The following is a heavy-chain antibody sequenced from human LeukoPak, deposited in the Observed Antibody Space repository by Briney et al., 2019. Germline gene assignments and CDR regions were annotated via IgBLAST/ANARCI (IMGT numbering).Heavy chain of an antibody. CDR1: GGSISSYY. CDR2: IYTSGST. V-gene: IGHV4-4*07. CDR3: ARSSSLTLYYYYYYMDV. J-gene: IGHJ6*03. Sequence: SETLSLTCTVSGGSISSYYWSWIRQPAGKGLEWIGRIYTSGSTNYNPSLKSRVTMSVDTSKSQFSLKLSSVTAADTAVYYCARSSSLTLYYYYYYMDVWGEGTTVTISS. D-gene: IGHD6-13*01.